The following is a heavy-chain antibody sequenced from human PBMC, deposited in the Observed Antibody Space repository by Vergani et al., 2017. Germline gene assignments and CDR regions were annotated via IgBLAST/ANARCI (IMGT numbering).Heavy chain of an antibody. CDR2: INPSGGST. Sequence: QVLLVQSGAEVKKPGASVRVSCKTSGYTFTNYYIHWVRQAPGQGLEWMGIINPSGGSTTYAQQFQGRLTMTRDTSTSTVYMDLSNLRSEDTAGYYCARPHGDILPPGPRRLDYWGQGTLVTVSS. CDR3: ARPHGDILPPGPRRLDY. J-gene: IGHJ4*02. CDR1: GYTFTNYY. V-gene: IGHV1-46*03.